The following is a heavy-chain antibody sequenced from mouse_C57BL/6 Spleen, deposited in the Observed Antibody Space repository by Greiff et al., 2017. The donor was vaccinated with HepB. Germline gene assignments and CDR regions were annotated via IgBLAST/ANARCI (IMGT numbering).Heavy chain of an antibody. CDR3: ARGCYAVPYNAMDY. J-gene: IGHJ4*01. D-gene: IGHD6-5*01. Sequence: EVQGVESGGGLVKPGGSLKLSCAASGFTFTDYGMHWVRQAPEKGLEWVAYIRSGSSTIYYADTEKGRFTISRHNAKNTLFLQMNSLRSEDTSMSYCARGCYAVPYNAMDYWGQGTSVTVSS. CDR2: IRSGSSTI. CDR1: GFTFTDYG. V-gene: IGHV5-17*01.